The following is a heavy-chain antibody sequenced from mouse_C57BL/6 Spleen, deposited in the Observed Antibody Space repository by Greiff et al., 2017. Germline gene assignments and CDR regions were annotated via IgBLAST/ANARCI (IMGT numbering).Heavy chain of an antibody. J-gene: IGHJ3*01. CDR3: ARYYDYDGGFAY. CDR1: GYAFSSSW. CDR2: IYPGDGDT. Sequence: QVTLKVSGPELVKPGASVKISCKASGYAFSSSWMNWVKQRPGKGLEWIGRIYPGDGDTNYNGKFKGKATLTADKSSSTAYMQLSSLTSEDSAVYFCARYYDYDGGFAYWGQGTLVTVSA. V-gene: IGHV1-82*01. D-gene: IGHD2-4*01.